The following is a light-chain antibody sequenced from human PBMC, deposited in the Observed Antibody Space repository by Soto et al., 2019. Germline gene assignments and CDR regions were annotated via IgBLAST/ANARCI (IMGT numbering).Light chain of an antibody. J-gene: IGKJ1*01. CDR3: QQYNNWWT. CDR1: QSISSN. V-gene: IGKV3-15*01. CDR2: HAS. Sequence: EIVLTQSPGTLSLSPGERATLSCRASQSISSNLAWYQQKPGQAPRLLTSHASTRATGVPARFSGSGSGTDFTLTISSLQSEDFAVYYCQQYNNWWTFGQGTKVDIK.